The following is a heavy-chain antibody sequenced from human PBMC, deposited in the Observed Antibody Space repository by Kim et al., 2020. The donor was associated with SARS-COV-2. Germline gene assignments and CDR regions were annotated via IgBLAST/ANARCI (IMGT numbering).Heavy chain of an antibody. J-gene: IGHJ5*02. CDR3: ARGHYDSSGYLRGIWFDT. CDR2: ISSSSSYT. D-gene: IGHD3-22*01. CDR1: GFTFSDYY. Sequence: GGSLRLSCAASGFTFSDYYMSWIRQAPGKGLEWVSYISSSSSYTNYADSVKGRFTISRDNAKNSLYLQMNSLRAEDTAVYYCARGHYDSSGYLRGIWFDTWGQGTPVTVSS. V-gene: IGHV3-11*05.